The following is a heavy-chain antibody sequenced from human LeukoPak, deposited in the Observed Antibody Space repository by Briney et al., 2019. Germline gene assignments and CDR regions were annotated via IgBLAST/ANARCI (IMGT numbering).Heavy chain of an antibody. CDR3: ARDEGKLGYNWNYFDY. Sequence: SETLSLTCTVSVGSISSYYWRWIRQPAGKGLEWIGRIYTSGSTNYNPSLKSRVTMSVDTSKNQFSLKLSAVTAADTAVYYCARDEGKLGYNWNYFDYWGQGTRVTVSS. CDR2: IYTSGST. J-gene: IGHJ4*02. CDR1: VGSISSYY. V-gene: IGHV4-4*07. D-gene: IGHD1-20*01.